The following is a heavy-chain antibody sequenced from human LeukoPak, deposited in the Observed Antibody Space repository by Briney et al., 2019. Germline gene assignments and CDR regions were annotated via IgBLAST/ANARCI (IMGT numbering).Heavy chain of an antibody. Sequence: GGSLRLSCAASGFTFTSYAMTWVRQAPGKGLEWVSTISTNTGITFYPDSVRGRFTISIDNSKNTPYLQMNSLRAEDTAVYYCAKAGRSGYGNYFDYWGQGTLVTVSS. CDR3: AKAGRSGYGNYFDY. V-gene: IGHV3-23*01. J-gene: IGHJ4*02. CDR1: GFTFTSYA. CDR2: ISTNTGIT. D-gene: IGHD5-12*01.